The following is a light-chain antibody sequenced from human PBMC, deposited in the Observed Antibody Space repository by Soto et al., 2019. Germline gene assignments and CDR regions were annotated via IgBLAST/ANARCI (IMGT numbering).Light chain of an antibody. J-gene: IGKJ1*01. Sequence: DIQMTQSPSTLSASVGDRVTITCRASQSISSWLAWYQQKPGKAPKLLIYDASSLESGVPSRFSGSGSGTEFNLTISSLQPDDFATYYCQQYNSYWRTFGQGTKVDIK. CDR1: QSISSW. CDR2: DAS. V-gene: IGKV1-5*01. CDR3: QQYNSYWRT.